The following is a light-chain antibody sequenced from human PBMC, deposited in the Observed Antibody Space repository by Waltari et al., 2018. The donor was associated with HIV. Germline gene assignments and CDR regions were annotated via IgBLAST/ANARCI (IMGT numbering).Light chain of an antibody. CDR1: ISDIGSNT. Sequence: QSVLTQPPSASGTPGQRVTISCSGSISDIGSNTVNWYQQLPGTAPKLRTYSNDERPSGVPDRFSGPKSGTSASLAISGLRSEDEADYYCATWDDSLDGPMFGGGTKLTVL. CDR2: SND. V-gene: IGLV1-44*01. CDR3: ATWDDSLDGPM. J-gene: IGLJ3*02.